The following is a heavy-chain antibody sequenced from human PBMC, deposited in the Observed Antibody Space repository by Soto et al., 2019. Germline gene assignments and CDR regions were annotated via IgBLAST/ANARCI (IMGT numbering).Heavy chain of an antibody. CDR1: GGTFSNYG. Sequence: SVKVSCKASGGTFSNYGFSWVRQAPGQGLEWMGGIMPIFGTTSYAQTFQGRVTITADESTTTAYMELSSLRSEDTAVYYCAGGTALVTTSQDDFYYGMDVWGQGTTVTVSS. J-gene: IGHJ6*02. CDR3: AGGTALVTTSQDDFYYGMDV. D-gene: IGHD5-18*01. CDR2: IMPIFGTT. V-gene: IGHV1-69*13.